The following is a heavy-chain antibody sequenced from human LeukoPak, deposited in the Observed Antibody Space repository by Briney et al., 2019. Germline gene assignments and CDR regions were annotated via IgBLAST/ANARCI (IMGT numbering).Heavy chain of an antibody. CDR3: TKDHGSGSYYLDY. D-gene: IGHD3-10*01. CDR1: GFTFNNVW. V-gene: IGHV3-15*01. CDR2: IKSKTDGGTV. Sequence: GGSLRLSCAASGFTFNNVWMSWVRQAPGKGLEWVGRIKSKTDGGTVDYAAPVKGRFTISRDDLKNTLYLEMNSLKTEDTAVYYCTKDHGSGSYYLDYWGQGTLVTVSS. J-gene: IGHJ4*02.